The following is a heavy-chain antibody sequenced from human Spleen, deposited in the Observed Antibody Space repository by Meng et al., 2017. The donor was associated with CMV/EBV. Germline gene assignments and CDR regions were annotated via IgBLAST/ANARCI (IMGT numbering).Heavy chain of an antibody. V-gene: IGHV3-74*01. CDR3: ARSEWDLDY. J-gene: IGHJ4*02. D-gene: IGHD1-26*01. Sequence: GESLKISCAASGFDFSNFWMHWVRQAPGKGLVWVSRINSDGSSTNYADSVKGRFTISRDNVKNMLYLQMNSLGADDTAVYYCARSEWDLDYWGQGTQVTVSS. CDR1: GFDFSNFW. CDR2: INSDGSST.